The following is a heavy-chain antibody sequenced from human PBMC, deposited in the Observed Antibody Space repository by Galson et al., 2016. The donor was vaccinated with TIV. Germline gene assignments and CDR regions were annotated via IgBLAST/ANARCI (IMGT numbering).Heavy chain of an antibody. Sequence: SVKVSCKASGYIFRTYVMHWVRQAPGQGLEWMGWINAGNGNTKYSQKFQDRVTITRDTSASTAYMELSSLSSEDTAVNYWARGGGGTDFWSNYYPGEMDVWGQGTTGTVSS. CDR2: INAGNGNT. D-gene: IGHD3-3*01. CDR1: GYIFRTYV. J-gene: IGHJ6*02. V-gene: IGHV1-3*01. CDR3: ARGGGGTDFWSNYYPGEMDV.